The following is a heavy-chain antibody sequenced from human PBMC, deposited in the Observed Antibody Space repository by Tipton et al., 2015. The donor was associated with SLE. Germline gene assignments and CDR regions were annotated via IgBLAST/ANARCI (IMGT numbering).Heavy chain of an antibody. CDR1: GYTFTGYY. V-gene: IGHV1-69*13. D-gene: IGHD3-22*01. CDR3: ASSSYYYDTGDTYGMDV. J-gene: IGHJ6*02. Sequence: QLVQSGAEVKKPGASVKVSCKASGYTFTGYYMHRVRQAPGQGLEWMGWINPLFITPNYAQKFQGRVTITADESTTTAYMELSSLRSEDTAVYYCASSSYYYDTGDTYGMDVWGQGTTVTVSS. CDR2: INPLFITP.